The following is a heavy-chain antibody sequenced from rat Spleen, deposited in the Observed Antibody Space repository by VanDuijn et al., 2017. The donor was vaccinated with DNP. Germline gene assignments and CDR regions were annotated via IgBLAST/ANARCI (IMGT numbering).Heavy chain of an antibody. Sequence: EVQLVESGGGLVQPGRSLKLSCAASGFTFSDYHMAWVRQAPKKGLEWVASISYESSSTYYGDSVKGRFIISRDNAKNTQYLQMDSLRSEDTATYYCARITTRGGWYFDFWGPGTMVTVSS. J-gene: IGHJ1*01. CDR3: ARITTRGGWYFDF. D-gene: IGHD1-10*01. CDR1: GFTFSDYH. V-gene: IGHV5-22*01. CDR2: ISYESSST.